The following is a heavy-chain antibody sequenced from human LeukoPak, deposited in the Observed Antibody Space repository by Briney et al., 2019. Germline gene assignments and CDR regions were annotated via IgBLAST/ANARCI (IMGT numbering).Heavy chain of an antibody. D-gene: IGHD3-22*01. CDR2: ISGSGGST. Sequence: GGSLRLSCAASGFTFSSYGMSWVRQAPGKGLEWVSAISGSGGSTYYADSVKGRFTISRDNSKNTLYLQMNSLRAEDTAVYYCAKSITMIVVVASSFDYWGQGTLVTVSS. CDR3: AKSITMIVVVASSFDY. J-gene: IGHJ4*02. V-gene: IGHV3-23*01. CDR1: GFTFSSYG.